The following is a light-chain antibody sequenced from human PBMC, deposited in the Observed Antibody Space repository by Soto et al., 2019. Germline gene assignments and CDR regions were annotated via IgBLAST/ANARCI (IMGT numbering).Light chain of an antibody. CDR1: SSDVGGSNF. CDR2: DVA. CDR3: VSYTSGSTYV. V-gene: IGLV2-14*03. Sequence: QSAMAQPASVSDSPGQSITISCTGTSSDVGGSNFVSWYQQHPCKPPKLIIYDVANRPSGVSNRFSGSKSGSTASLIISRLQTEDEADYYCVSYTSGSTYVFGTGTKVTVL. J-gene: IGLJ1*01.